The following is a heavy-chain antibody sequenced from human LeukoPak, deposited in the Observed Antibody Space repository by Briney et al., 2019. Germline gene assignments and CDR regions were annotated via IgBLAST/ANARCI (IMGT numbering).Heavy chain of an antibody. Sequence: GESLKISCKASGYRFTDYWIGWVRQTPGKGLEWMGIISPEDSDTRYGPSFQGQVTISADESISTAYLLWSSLKASDSAMYFCARYRGDPVSLPSPFDYWGQGTLVPISS. V-gene: IGHV5-51*01. J-gene: IGHJ4*02. CDR3: ARYRGDPVSLPSPFDY. CDR2: ISPEDSDT. CDR1: GYRFTDYW. D-gene: IGHD2-21*02.